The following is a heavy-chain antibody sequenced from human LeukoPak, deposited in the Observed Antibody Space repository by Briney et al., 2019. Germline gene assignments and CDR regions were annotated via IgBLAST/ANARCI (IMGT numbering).Heavy chain of an antibody. CDR3: AKDRCSNGIGCYYYYMDV. V-gene: IGHV3-21*01. J-gene: IGHJ6*03. CDR2: ITASSTAI. Sequence: GGSLRLSCAASGFTFNTYTMNWVRQAPGKGLEWVSSITASSTAIYSADSVKGRFTISRDNAKNFLYLQMNSLRAEDTAVYYCAKDRCSNGIGCYYYYMDVRGKGTTVTISS. CDR1: GFTFNTYT. D-gene: IGHD2-8*01.